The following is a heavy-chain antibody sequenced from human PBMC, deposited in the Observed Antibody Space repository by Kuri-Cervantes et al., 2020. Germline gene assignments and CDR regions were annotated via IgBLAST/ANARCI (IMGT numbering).Heavy chain of an antibody. CDR1: GFTFSSYA. J-gene: IGHJ2*01. CDR2: ITGSGGTT. V-gene: IGHV3-23*01. Sequence: GESLKISCAASGFTFSSYAMSWVRQAPGKGLEWVSTITGSGGTTYYADSVKGRFTISRDNSRNTLYLQMNSLRAEDTAVYYCARCGSHWYFDLWGRGTLVTVSS. CDR3: ARCGSHWYFDL. D-gene: IGHD5-12*01.